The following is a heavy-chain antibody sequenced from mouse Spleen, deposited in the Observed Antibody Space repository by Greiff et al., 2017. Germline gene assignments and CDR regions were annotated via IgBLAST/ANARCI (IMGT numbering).Heavy chain of an antibody. CDR1: GYSFTGYY. V-gene: IGHV1-42*01. CDR2: INPSTGGT. Sequence: VQLQQSGPELVKPGASVKISCKASGYSFTGYYMNWVKQSPEKSLEWIGEINPSTGGTTYNQKFKAKATLTVDKSSSTAYMQLKSLTSEDSAVYYCARERGGFAYWGQGTLVTVSA. J-gene: IGHJ3*01. CDR3: ARERGGFAY.